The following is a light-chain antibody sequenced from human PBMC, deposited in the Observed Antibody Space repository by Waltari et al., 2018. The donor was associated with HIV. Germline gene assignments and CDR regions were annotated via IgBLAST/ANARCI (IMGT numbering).Light chain of an antibody. CDR3: SSYTSSSTLVV. V-gene: IGLV2-14*01. CDR2: EVS. Sequence: QSALTQPASVSGSPGQSITISCTGTSSAVGGYNYVSWYQQPPGTAPKLMIYEVSMRPSGVSNRFSGSKSGNTASLTISGLQAEDEADYYCSSYTSSSTLVVFGGGTKLTVL. CDR1: SSAVGGYNY. J-gene: IGLJ2*01.